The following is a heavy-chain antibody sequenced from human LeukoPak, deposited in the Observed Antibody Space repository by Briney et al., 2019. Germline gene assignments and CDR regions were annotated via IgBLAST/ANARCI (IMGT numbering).Heavy chain of an antibody. CDR1: GGSISSSNW. CDR3: ARDRDGSGSYPFDY. V-gene: IGHV4-4*02. CDR2: IYHSEST. D-gene: IGHD3-10*01. Sequence: SETLSLTCAVSGGSISSSNWWSWVRPPPGKGLEWIGEIYHSESTNYNPSLKSRVTISVDKSKNQFSLKLSSVTAADTAVYYCARDRDGSGSYPFDYWGQGTPVTVSS. J-gene: IGHJ4*02.